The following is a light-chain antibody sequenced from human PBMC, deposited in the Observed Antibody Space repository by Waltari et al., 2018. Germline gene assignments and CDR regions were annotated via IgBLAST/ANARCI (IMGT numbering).Light chain of an antibody. CDR3: QKYGTLPAT. J-gene: IGKJ1*01. CDR1: ENIRSF. Sequence: VLTQSPGTLSLSPGERATLSCRASENIRSFLAWYQQKPGQAPSLLIYDTSTRATGIPDRFSGSGSGTDFSLTISRLEPEDFAVYYCQKYGTLPATFGQGTKVEIK. CDR2: DTS. V-gene: IGKV3-20*01.